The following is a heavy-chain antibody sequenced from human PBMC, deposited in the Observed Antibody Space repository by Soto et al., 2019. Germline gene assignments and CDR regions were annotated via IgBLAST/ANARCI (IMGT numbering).Heavy chain of an antibody. D-gene: IGHD3-3*01. CDR2: INHSGST. Sequence: QVQLQQWGAGLLKPSETLSLTCAVYGGSFSGYYCNWIRQPPGKGLEWSGEINHSGSTNYNRCLKSRVTISVDTSKNQFSLKLSSVTAADTAVYYCARDFWRAYSPGGMDVWGQGTTVTVSS. CDR3: ARDFWRAYSPGGMDV. V-gene: IGHV4-34*01. J-gene: IGHJ6*02. CDR1: GGSFSGYY.